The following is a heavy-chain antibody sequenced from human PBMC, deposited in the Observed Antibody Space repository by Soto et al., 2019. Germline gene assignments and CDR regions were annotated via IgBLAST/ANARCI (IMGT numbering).Heavy chain of an antibody. CDR1: GFSFDDYM. J-gene: IGHJ4*02. V-gene: IGHV3-66*01. D-gene: IGHD6-13*01. CDR3: ARDGFVTAAGTLDY. Sequence: PGGSLRLSCAVSGFSFDDYMMHWVRQAPGKGLEWVSLIYRDGTTYYADSVKGRFTISRDNSKNTVYLQMNSLRAEDTAVYYCARDGFVTAAGTLDYWGQGTLVTVSS. CDR2: IYRDGTT.